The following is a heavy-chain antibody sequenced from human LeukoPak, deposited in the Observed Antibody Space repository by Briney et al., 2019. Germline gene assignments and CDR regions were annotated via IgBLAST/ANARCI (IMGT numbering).Heavy chain of an antibody. CDR2: ISSYGGST. D-gene: IGHD4-17*01. Sequence: GGSLRLSCSASGFTFSSYAMHWVRQAPGKGLQYVSAISSYGGSTYYPDSVKGRFTISRDNSKNTLYLQMGSLRDEDMAVYYCARESTGTFDYWGQGTLVTVSP. V-gene: IGHV3-64*02. CDR3: ARESTGTFDY. J-gene: IGHJ4*02. CDR1: GFTFSSYA.